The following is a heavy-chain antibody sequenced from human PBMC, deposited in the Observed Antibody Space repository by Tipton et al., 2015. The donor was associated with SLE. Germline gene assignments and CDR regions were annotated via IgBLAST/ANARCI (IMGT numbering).Heavy chain of an antibody. CDR3: AKGGYSYGFDY. V-gene: IGHV3-33*08. Sequence: SLRLSCAASGFTFSSYGMHWVRQAPGKGLERVAVIWYDGSNKYYADSVKGRFTISRDNSKNTLYLQMNSLRAEDTAMYYCAKGGYSYGFDYWGQGTLVTVSS. CDR1: GFTFSSYG. D-gene: IGHD5-18*01. J-gene: IGHJ4*02. CDR2: IWYDGSNK.